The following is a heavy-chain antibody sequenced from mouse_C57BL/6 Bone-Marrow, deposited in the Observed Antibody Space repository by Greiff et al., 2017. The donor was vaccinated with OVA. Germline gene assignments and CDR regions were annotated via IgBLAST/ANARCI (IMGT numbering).Heavy chain of an antibody. V-gene: IGHV1-81*01. CDR1: GYTFTSYG. Sequence: QVQLKQSGAELARPGASVKLSCKASGYTFTSYGISWVKQRTGQGLEWIGEIYPRSGNTYYNEKFKGKATLTADKSSSTAYMELRSLTSEDSAVYFCASSPPTEAMDYWGQGTSVTVSS. CDR2: IYPRSGNT. CDR3: ASSPPTEAMDY. J-gene: IGHJ4*01.